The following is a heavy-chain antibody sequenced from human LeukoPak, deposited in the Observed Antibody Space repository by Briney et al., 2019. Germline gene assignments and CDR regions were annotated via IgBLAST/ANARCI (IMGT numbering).Heavy chain of an antibody. D-gene: IGHD3-16*02. CDR1: GFTFRSYG. Sequence: PGKSLRLSCAASGFTFRSYGMHWVRQAPGKGLEWVAVISYDGSNKYYADSVKGRFTISRDNSKNTLYLQMNSLRAEDTAVYYCAKDFLGTYYDYVWGSYRYTGFDYWGQGTLVTVSS. CDR2: ISYDGSNK. CDR3: AKDFLGTYYDYVWGSYRYTGFDY. V-gene: IGHV3-30*18. J-gene: IGHJ4*02.